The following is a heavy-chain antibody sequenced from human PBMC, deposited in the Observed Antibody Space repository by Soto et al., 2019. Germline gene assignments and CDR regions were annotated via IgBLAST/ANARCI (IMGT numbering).Heavy chain of an antibody. V-gene: IGHV1-18*01. CDR1: GYTFTTFG. CDR2: TSTNNGDT. J-gene: IGHJ4*02. D-gene: IGHD2-15*01. Sequence: ASVKVSCKAAGYTFTTFGISWVRQAPGQGLEWMGWTSTNNGDTYYAPRFQGRVTVTKDTSTRTAYMELRSLGSDDTAVYYCGREYCRGGRCYSPDYWGQGTLVTVSS. CDR3: GREYCRGGRCYSPDY.